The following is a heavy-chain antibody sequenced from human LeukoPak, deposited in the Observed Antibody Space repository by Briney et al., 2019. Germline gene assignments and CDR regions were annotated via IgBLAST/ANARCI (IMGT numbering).Heavy chain of an antibody. CDR2: IYYSGST. D-gene: IGHD1-26*01. CDR1: GGSISSYY. Sequence: SETLSLTCTASGGSISSYYWSWIRQPPGKGLEWIGYIYYSGSTNYNPPLKSRVTISVDTSKNQFSLKLSSVTAADTAVYYCAREYGGSYYYYGMDVWGQGTTVTVSS. V-gene: IGHV4-59*01. CDR3: AREYGGSYYYYGMDV. J-gene: IGHJ6*02.